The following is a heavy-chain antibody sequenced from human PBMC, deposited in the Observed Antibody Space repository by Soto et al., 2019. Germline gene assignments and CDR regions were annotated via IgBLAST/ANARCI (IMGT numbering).Heavy chain of an antibody. CDR3: AKSSSWPYASY. CDR2: ISYDGSNK. D-gene: IGHD6-13*01. J-gene: IGHJ4*02. V-gene: IGHV3-30*18. Sequence: QVQLVESGGGVVQPGKSLRLSCAASGFTFSSYGMHWVRQAPGKGLEWVAVISYDGSNKFYADSVKGRFTISRDNSKNTLFLQMNSLRAEDTAVYYCAKSSSWPYASYWGQGTLVTVSS. CDR1: GFTFSSYG.